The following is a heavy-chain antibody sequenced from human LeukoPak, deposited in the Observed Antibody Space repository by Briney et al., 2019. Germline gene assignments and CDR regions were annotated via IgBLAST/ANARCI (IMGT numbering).Heavy chain of an antibody. V-gene: IGHV3-23*01. D-gene: IGHD6-13*01. CDR3: AKDFDSSSWYFGWFDP. J-gene: IGHJ5*02. Sequence: GGSLRLSCAASGFTFSSYAKSWVRQPPAKGLEWVSAISGSYGSTYYADSVKGRFTISRDNSKNTLYLQMNSLRAEDTAVYYCAKDFDSSSWYFGWFDPWGQGTLVTVSS. CDR1: GFTFSSYA. CDR2: ISGSYGST.